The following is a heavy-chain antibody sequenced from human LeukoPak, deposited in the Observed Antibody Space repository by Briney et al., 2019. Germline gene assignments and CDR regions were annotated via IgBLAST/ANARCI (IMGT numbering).Heavy chain of an antibody. CDR2: IKQDGSEK. V-gene: IGHV3-7*05. Sequence: PGGSLRLSCAASGFTFSGYWMTWVRQAPGKGLEWVAKIKQDGSEKYYVDSVKGRFTISRDNAENSLYLQMNSLRAEDTAVYYCARVRSSSNWYYYFDSWGQGTLVTVSS. J-gene: IGHJ4*02. D-gene: IGHD6-13*01. CDR3: ARVRSSSNWYYYFDS. CDR1: GFTFSGYW.